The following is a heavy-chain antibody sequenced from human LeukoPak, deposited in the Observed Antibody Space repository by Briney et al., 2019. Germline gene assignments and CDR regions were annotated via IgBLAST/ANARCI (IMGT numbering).Heavy chain of an antibody. J-gene: IGHJ4*02. V-gene: IGHV3-21*01. CDR3: ARRESTTMVRGGVDY. Sequence: GGSLRLSCAASGFTFRDYSMTWVRQAPGKGPEWVSSIRGGSDFIYHADSVKGRFTVSRDNAKNSPYLQMNSLRAEDTAVYYCARRESTTMVRGGVDYWGQGTLVTVSS. D-gene: IGHD3-10*01. CDR1: GFTFRDYS. CDR2: IRGGSDFI.